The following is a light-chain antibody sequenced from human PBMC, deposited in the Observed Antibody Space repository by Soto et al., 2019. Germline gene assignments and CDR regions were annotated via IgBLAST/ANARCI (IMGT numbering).Light chain of an antibody. Sequence: QAVVTQAPSVSETPGQRVTISCSGGSSNIGRNSVSWYQQFPGTAPKLLIQSSNERPSGVPDRFSGSKSGTSASLAISGLQSEDEADYYCAAWDDSLNGHVFGTGTKLTVL. CDR3: AAWDDSLNGHV. CDR1: SSNIGRNS. J-gene: IGLJ1*01. V-gene: IGLV1-44*01. CDR2: SSN.